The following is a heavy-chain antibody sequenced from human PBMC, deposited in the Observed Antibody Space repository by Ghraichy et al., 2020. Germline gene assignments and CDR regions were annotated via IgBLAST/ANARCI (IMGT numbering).Heavy chain of an antibody. CDR2: IRYDGTNK. Sequence: GGSLRLSCAASGFTFSSYGMHWVRQAPGKGLEWVAFIRYDGTNKYYADSVKGRFTISRDNSKNTLYLQMNNLRAEDTAVYYCANDYGSGSYLDYWGQGTLVTVSS. CDR1: GFTFSSYG. D-gene: IGHD3-10*01. V-gene: IGHV3-30*02. CDR3: ANDYGSGSYLDY. J-gene: IGHJ4*02.